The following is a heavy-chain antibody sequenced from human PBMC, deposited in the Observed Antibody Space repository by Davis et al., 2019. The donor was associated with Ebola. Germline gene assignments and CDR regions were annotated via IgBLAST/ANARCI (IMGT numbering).Heavy chain of an antibody. V-gene: IGHV3-30*04. CDR1: GFTFRNYA. CDR3: AGAVAGTEDFQY. Sequence: GESLKISCAASGFTFRNYAMHWVRQAPGRGLEWLAVISTDGSTTFYADSVKGRFTISRDNSKNTLSLQMNSLDTEDTAVYYCAGAVAGTEDFQYWGQGTLVTVSS. CDR2: ISTDGSTT. D-gene: IGHD6-19*01. J-gene: IGHJ4*02.